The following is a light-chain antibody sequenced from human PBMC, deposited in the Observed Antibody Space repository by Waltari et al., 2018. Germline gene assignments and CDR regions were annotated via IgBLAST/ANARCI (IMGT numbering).Light chain of an antibody. CDR2: DVS. CDR3: SSFTSSTTGI. J-gene: IGLJ2*01. Sequence: SALTQPDSVSGSPGQSLTISCRGIRSASGGYAYVSWYQQHPGKAPKVIIYDVSNRPSGVSNRFSGSKSGSSASLTISGLQAEDEADYYCSSFTSSTTGIFGGGTKLTVL. V-gene: IGLV2-14*01. CDR1: RSASGGYAY.